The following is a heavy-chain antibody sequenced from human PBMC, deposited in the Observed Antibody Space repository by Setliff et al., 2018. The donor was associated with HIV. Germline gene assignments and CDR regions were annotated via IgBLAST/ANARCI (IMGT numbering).Heavy chain of an antibody. Sequence: GASVKVSCKASGYTYTSYGISWVRQAPGQGPEWMGGIIPIFGTANYAQRFQGRVTITADESTNTVYMEVRSLRSEDTAVYYCAREKGNVDSSMVLYYYYGMDVWGQGTTVTVSS. D-gene: IGHD5-18*01. J-gene: IGHJ6*02. CDR2: IIPIFGTA. CDR1: GYTYTSYG. CDR3: AREKGNVDSSMVLYYYYGMDV. V-gene: IGHV1-69*13.